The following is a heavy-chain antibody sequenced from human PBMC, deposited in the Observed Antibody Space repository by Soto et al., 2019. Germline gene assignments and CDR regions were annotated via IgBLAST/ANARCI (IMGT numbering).Heavy chain of an antibody. J-gene: IGHJ4*02. Sequence: KESGPTLVKPTQTLTLTCTFSGFSLSTSGVGVGWIRQPPGKALEWLALIYWNDDKRYSPSLKSRLTITKDTSKNQVVLTMTNMDPVDTATYYCAHTTSTVTTFDYWGQGTLVTVSS. CDR3: AHTTSTVTTFDY. CDR2: IYWNDDK. V-gene: IGHV2-5*01. D-gene: IGHD4-17*01. CDR1: GFSLSTSGVG.